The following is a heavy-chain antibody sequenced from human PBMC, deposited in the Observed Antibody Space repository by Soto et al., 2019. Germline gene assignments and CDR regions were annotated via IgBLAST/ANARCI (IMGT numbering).Heavy chain of an antibody. J-gene: IGHJ4*02. CDR1: GYTFTGYY. CDR3: ARGDFGTGGWPFPYFDY. D-gene: IGHD2-8*02. CDR2: INPDSGAT. V-gene: IGHV1-2*02. Sequence: HLVQSGPDMKRPGASLKVSCKASGYTFTGYYIHWVRQAPGQGLEWMGWINPDSGATNYAQNFQGRVTLTSDTSSNTASMDLTSLTSDDTAVYYCARGDFGTGGWPFPYFDYWGQGTLVIVSS.